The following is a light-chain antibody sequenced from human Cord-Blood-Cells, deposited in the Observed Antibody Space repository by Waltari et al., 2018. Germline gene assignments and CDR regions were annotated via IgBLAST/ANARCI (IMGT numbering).Light chain of an antibody. CDR2: DVS. J-gene: IGLJ1*01. CDR1: SSDVGGYNY. Sequence: QSALTQPASVSGSPGQSITISCTGTSSDVGGYNYVSWYQQHPGKAPKLMIYDVSKRPSGVSNRFSGSKSGNTASLTISGLQAEDEADYYCSSYTSSSTLRVFGIGTKVTVL. V-gene: IGLV2-14*01. CDR3: SSYTSSSTLRV.